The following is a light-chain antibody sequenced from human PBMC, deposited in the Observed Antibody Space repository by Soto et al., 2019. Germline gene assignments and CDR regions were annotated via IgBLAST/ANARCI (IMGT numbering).Light chain of an antibody. Sequence: DIQMTQSPSTLSASVGDRVTITCRASQSISSWLAWYQQKPGKAPKLLIYKASSLESGVPSRFSGSGSGTEFTLTISSLPPDDFATYYCQHYNSYSWTFGQGTKVEIK. CDR1: QSISSW. V-gene: IGKV1-5*03. CDR3: QHYNSYSWT. CDR2: KAS. J-gene: IGKJ1*01.